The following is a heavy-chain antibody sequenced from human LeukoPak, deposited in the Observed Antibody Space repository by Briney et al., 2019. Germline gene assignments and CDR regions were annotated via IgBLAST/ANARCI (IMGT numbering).Heavy chain of an antibody. CDR3: ARSLVDGDYFYNMEV. V-gene: IGHV3-30*02. Sequence: PGGSLRLSCAASGFAFRNYGMDWVRQAPGKGLEWMTFIRPDGGDKYYADSVKGRFTISRDNPKNTLSLQMNSLTAEDTAVYYCARSLVDGDYFYNMEVWGKGTTVTVSS. J-gene: IGHJ6*03. CDR2: IRPDGGDK. D-gene: IGHD2-8*02. CDR1: GFAFRNYG.